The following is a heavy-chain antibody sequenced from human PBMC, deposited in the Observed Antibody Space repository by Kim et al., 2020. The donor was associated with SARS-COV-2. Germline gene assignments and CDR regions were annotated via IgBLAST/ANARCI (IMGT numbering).Heavy chain of an antibody. CDR2: ISHDGRNK. V-gene: IGHV3-30*04. CDR1: GFTFSSFG. Sequence: GGSLRLSCAASGFTFSSFGMHWVRQAPGKGLECVALISHDGRNKNYADSVKGRFTISRDNSKNTLYLQMDSLRAEDTAVYYCARDNYGTIDYWGQGTLVTVSS. D-gene: IGHD2-8*01. J-gene: IGHJ4*02. CDR3: ARDNYGTIDY.